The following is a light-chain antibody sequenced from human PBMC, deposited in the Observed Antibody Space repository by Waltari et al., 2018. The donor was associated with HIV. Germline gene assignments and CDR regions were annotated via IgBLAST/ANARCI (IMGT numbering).Light chain of an antibody. CDR3: QQSYESPFN. J-gene: IGKJ3*01. V-gene: IGKV1-39*01. Sequence: DIQLTQSPASLSASLGDRVVITCRASQAISTYLNWYQQKAGNGPVLLVYSASTLQSGAPSRFRGSGSGRDFTLSISGLQPEDFASYFCQQSYESPFNFGPGTKLHV. CDR1: QAISTY. CDR2: SAS.